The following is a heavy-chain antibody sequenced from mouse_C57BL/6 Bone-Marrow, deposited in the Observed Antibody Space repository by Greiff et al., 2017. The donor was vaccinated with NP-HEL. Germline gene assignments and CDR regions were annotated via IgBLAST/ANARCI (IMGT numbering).Heavy chain of an antibody. D-gene: IGHD3-2*02. J-gene: IGHJ4*01. CDR2: IDPSDSYT. CDR3: ARQLRLPYDYAMDY. Sequence: QVQLKQSGAELVMPGASVKLSCKASGYTFTSYWMHWVKQRPGQGLEWIGKIDPSDSYTNYNQKFKGKSTLTVDKSSSTAYMQLSSLTSEDSAVYYCARQLRLPYDYAMDYWGQGTSVTVSS. V-gene: IGHV1-69*01. CDR1: GYTFTSYW.